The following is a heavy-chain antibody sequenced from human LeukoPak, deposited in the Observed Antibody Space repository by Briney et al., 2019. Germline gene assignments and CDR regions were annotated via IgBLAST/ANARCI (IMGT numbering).Heavy chain of an antibody. D-gene: IGHD3-22*01. V-gene: IGHV3-48*03. CDR3: ARSSGYYLYFDF. Sequence: GGSLRLSCAASGFTFSSYEMNWVRQAPGKGLECVSYISSSGSTIYYADSVKGRFTISRDNAKNSLYLQMNSLRAEDTAVYYCARSSGYYLYFDFWGQGTLVTVSS. CDR2: ISSSGSTI. J-gene: IGHJ4*02. CDR1: GFTFSSYE.